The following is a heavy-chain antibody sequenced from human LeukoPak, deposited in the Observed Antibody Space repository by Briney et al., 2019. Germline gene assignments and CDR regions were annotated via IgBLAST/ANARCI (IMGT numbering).Heavy chain of an antibody. CDR2: INPSGGSP. CDR3: AAVGATTSYYFDY. Sequence: ASVKVSCKASGYTFTSYAMNWVRQAPGQGLEWMGIINPSGGSPTYAQKFQGRVTMTRDTSTSTVYMELSSLRSEDTAVYYCAAVGATTSYYFDYWGQGTLVTVSS. CDR1: GYTFTSYA. D-gene: IGHD1-26*01. V-gene: IGHV1-46*01. J-gene: IGHJ4*02.